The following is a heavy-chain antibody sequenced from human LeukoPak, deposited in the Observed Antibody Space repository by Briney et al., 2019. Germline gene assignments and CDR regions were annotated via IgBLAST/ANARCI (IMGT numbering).Heavy chain of an antibody. CDR3: ARVPLYDILTGYYDY. CDR2: IYTSGST. J-gene: IGHJ4*02. CDR1: GGSISGGSYY. D-gene: IGHD3-9*01. V-gene: IGHV4-61*02. Sequence: PSETLSLTCTVSGGSISGGSYYWSWIRQPAGKGLEWIGRIYTSGSTNYNPSLKSRVTISVDTSKNQFSLKLSSVTAADTAVYYCARVPLYDILTGYYDYWGQGTLVTVSS.